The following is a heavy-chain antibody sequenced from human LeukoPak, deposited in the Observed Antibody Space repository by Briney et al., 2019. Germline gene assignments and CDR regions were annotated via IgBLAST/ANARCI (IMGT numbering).Heavy chain of an antibody. CDR3: ATKQWLAPPPDS. J-gene: IGHJ4*02. CDR2: INTDGTVT. D-gene: IGHD6-19*01. Sequence: GGSLRLSCAASGFTFGKYRMLWVRHGPGRGLESVSRINTDGTVTTYADSVKGRFTVSRDNADNTMFPQMNSGRDEDTAVYYCATKQWLAPPPDSWGQGTPVTVSS. V-gene: IGHV3-74*01. CDR1: GFTFGKYR.